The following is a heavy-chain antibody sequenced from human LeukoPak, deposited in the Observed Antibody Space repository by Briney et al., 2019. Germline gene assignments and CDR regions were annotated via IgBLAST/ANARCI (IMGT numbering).Heavy chain of an antibody. V-gene: IGHV3-43*01. D-gene: IGHD3-22*01. CDR2: ISWDGDST. CDR1: GFTFDYYT. J-gene: IGHJ4*02. CDR3: ATAPYDSIGIFDY. Sequence: GSLRLSCAASGFTFDYYTMHWVRQAPGKGLECVSLISWDGDSTYYSDSVKGRFTISRDNNKNSLYLQMNSLRTEDTALYYCATAPYDSIGIFDYWGQGTLVTVSS.